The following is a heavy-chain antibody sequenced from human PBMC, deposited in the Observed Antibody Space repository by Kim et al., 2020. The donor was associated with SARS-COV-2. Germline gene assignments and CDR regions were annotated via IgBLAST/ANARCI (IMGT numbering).Heavy chain of an antibody. D-gene: IGHD3-9*01. CDR1: GFTFSNAW. Sequence: GGSLRLSCAASGFTFSNAWMSWVRQAPGKGLEWVGRIKSKTDGGTTDYAAPVKGRFTISRDDSKNTLYLQMNSLKTEDTAVYYCTTDVGGYYDISYWGQGTLVTVSS. CDR2: IKSKTDGGTT. CDR3: TTDVGGYYDISY. J-gene: IGHJ4*02. V-gene: IGHV3-15*01.